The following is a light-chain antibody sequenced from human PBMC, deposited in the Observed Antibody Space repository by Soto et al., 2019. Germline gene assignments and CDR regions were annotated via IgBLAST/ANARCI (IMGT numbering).Light chain of an antibody. Sequence: DIQMTQSPSSVSASVGDRVTITCRASQGLSSWLAGYQQKPGKAPKLLIYAASSLQSGAPSRFSGSGSGTDCTLTINSLQPEEFATYYWQQANSLPLTFGGGPKVEIK. J-gene: IGKJ4*01. V-gene: IGKV1-12*01. CDR1: QGLSSW. CDR3: QQANSLPLT. CDR2: AAS.